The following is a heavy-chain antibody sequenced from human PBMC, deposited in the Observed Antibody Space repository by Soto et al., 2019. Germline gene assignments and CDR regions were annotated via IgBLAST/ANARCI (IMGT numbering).Heavy chain of an antibody. D-gene: IGHD1-1*01. Sequence: SLRLSCAASGFTFSSYWMSWARQSPGKGLEWVANINQDGSEKYYVDSVKGRFTISRDNAKNSLYLQMNSLRAEDTAVYYCATNWNPIADYWGQGTLVTVSS. CDR2: INQDGSEK. J-gene: IGHJ4*02. CDR3: ATNWNPIADY. CDR1: GFTFSSYW. V-gene: IGHV3-7*01.